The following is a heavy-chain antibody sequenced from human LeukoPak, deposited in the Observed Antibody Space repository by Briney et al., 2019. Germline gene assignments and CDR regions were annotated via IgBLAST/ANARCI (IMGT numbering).Heavy chain of an antibody. CDR3: ARGSPRTIFGVVRLKNWFDP. D-gene: IGHD3-3*01. J-gene: IGHJ5*02. V-gene: IGHV4-34*01. Sequence: SETLSLTCAVYGGSFSGYYWSWIRQPPGKGLEWVGEINHSGSTNYNPSLMSRVTISVDTSKNQFSLKLSSVTAADTAVYYCARGSPRTIFGVVRLKNWFDPWGQGTLGTVSS. CDR2: INHSGST. CDR1: GGSFSGYY.